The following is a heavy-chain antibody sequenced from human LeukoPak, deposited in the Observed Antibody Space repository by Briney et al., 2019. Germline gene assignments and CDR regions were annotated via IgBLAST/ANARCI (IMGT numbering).Heavy chain of an antibody. D-gene: IGHD2-15*01. CDR2: ISAYNGNT. CDR1: GYTFTSYG. CDR3: ARDYSGSDCSGGSCYFSERNYYYYYGMDV. V-gene: IGHV1-18*01. J-gene: IGHJ6*02. Sequence: GASVKVSCKASGYTFTSYGISWVRRAPGQGLEWMGWISAYNGNTNYAQKLQGRVTMTTDTSTSTAYMELRSLRSDDTAVYYCARDYSGSDCSGGSCYFSERNYYYYYGMDVWGQGTTVTVSS.